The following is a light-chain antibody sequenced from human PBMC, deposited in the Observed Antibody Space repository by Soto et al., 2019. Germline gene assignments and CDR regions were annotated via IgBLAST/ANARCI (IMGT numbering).Light chain of an antibody. Sequence: QAVVTQEPSLTVSPGGTVTLTGASSTGAVTSGHYPNWFQQKPGQAPRALIASTSTKYSWTPARFSGSLPGGKAALTLSGAQPEDEADYYCLLYYGGAQVFGGGTKLTVL. CDR3: LLYYGGAQV. CDR2: STS. CDR1: TGAVTSGHY. V-gene: IGLV7-43*01. J-gene: IGLJ2*01.